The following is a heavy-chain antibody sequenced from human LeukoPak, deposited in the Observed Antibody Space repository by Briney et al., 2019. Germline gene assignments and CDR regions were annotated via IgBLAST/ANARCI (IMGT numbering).Heavy chain of an antibody. J-gene: IGHJ4*02. D-gene: IGHD1-26*01. CDR1: GFTFSSYS. CDR2: INSGGSAI. V-gene: IGHV3-48*04. CDR3: ARGGSYVHY. Sequence: GGSLRLSCAASGFTFSSYSMNWVRQAPGKGLEWVSYINSGGSAIYYADSVKGRFTISRDNAKNSLYLQMNSLRADDTAVYYCARGGSYVHYWGQGTLVTVSS.